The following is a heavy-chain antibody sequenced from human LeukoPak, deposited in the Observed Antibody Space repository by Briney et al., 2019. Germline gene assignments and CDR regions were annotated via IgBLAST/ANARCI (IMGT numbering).Heavy chain of an antibody. V-gene: IGHV3-48*01. J-gene: IGHJ6*03. CDR3: ARRSEFGVLYYMDV. CDR2: ISSSSGTI. D-gene: IGHD3-16*01. Sequence: GGSLRLSCAASGFTFSTYSMNWVGQAPGKGLEWVSYISSSSGTIYYADSVKGRFTISRDNAKNSLYLQMNSLRAEDTAVYYCARRSEFGVLYYMDVWGKGTTVTVSS. CDR1: GFTFSTYS.